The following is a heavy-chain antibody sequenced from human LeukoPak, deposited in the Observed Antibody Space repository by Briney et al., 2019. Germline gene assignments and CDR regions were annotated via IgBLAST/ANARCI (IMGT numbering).Heavy chain of an antibody. J-gene: IGHJ6*03. Sequence: SVKVSCKASGGTFSSYAISWVRQAPGQGLEWMGGIIPIFGTANYAQKFQGRVTITADKSTSTAYMELSSLRSEDTAVYYCARGLMTTVTTRANYYYYYYMDVWGKGTTVTVSS. CDR2: IIPIFGTA. D-gene: IGHD4-17*01. CDR3: ARGLMTTVTTRANYYYYYYMDV. CDR1: GGTFSSYA. V-gene: IGHV1-69*06.